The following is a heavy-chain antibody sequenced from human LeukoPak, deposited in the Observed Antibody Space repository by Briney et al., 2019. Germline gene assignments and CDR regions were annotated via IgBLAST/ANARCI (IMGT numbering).Heavy chain of an antibody. CDR2: IYTSGST. V-gene: IGHV4-61*02. D-gene: IGHD3-9*01. Sequence: SQTLSLTCTVSGGSISSGSYYWSWIRQPAGMGLEWIGRIYTSGSTNYNPSLKSRVTISVDTSKNQFSLKLSSVTAADTAVYYCARDKTDYDILRDAGCFDYWGQGTLVTVSS. J-gene: IGHJ4*02. CDR1: GGSISSGSYY. CDR3: ARDKTDYDILRDAGCFDY.